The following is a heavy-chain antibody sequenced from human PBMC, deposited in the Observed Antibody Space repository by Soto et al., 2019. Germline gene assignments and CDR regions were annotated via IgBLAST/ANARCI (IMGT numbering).Heavy chain of an antibody. D-gene: IGHD3-16*01. J-gene: IGHJ4*02. CDR1: GLSFSSSW. V-gene: IGHV3-7*01. CDR3: ARDPAFGAAAC. Sequence: DVQLVESGGGLVQPGGSLRLSCAASGLSFSSSWMTWIRQAPGQGLEWVAELNPDGTAKFYVDSVKGRFAISRDNAKKSLYLQMDYRRADDSAVYYCARDPAFGAAACWGQGTLVTVSS. CDR2: LNPDGTAK.